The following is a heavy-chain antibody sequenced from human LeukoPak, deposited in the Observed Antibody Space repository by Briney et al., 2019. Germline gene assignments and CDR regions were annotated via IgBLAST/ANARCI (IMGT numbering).Heavy chain of an antibody. CDR2: IYYSGST. J-gene: IGHJ5*02. V-gene: IGHV4-39*01. Sequence: SETLSLTCTVSGGSISSSSYYWGWIRQPPGKGLEWIGSIYYSGSTYYSPSLKSRVTISVDTSKNQFSLKLSSVTAADTAVYYCATRGYCSGGSCYRAPYNWFDPWGQGTLVTVSS. CDR3: ATRGYCSGGSCYRAPYNWFDP. CDR1: GGSISSSSYY. D-gene: IGHD2-15*01.